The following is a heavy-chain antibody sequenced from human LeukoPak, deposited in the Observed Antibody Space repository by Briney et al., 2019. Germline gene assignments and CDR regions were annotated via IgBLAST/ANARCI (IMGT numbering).Heavy chain of an antibody. J-gene: IGHJ6*02. D-gene: IGHD2-21*02. Sequence: SETLSLTCTVSGDSISSGDYYWSWIRQHPGKGLEWIGYIYYSGSTYYNPSLKSRVTISVDTSKNQFSLKLSSVTAADTAVYYCARSGDSYYYYGMDVWGQGTTVTVSS. CDR1: GDSISSGDYY. CDR2: IYYSGST. V-gene: IGHV4-30-4*01. CDR3: ARSGDSYYYYGMDV.